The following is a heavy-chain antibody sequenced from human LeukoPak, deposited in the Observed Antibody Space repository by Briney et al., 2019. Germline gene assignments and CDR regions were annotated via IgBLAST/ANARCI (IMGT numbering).Heavy chain of an antibody. D-gene: IGHD3-22*01. Sequence: GGALRDSRAPSGFTFSSFPMSWVRQAPRKRLEWDADISGGGRGTYYADSVRGRFTISRDNSKNTVYLQMNSLRAEDTAICYCAKAVGSSGYFSRDAFDIWGQGTMVTVSS. CDR3: AKAVGSSGYFSRDAFDI. CDR1: GFTFSSFP. CDR2: ISGGGRGT. J-gene: IGHJ3*02. V-gene: IGHV3-23*01.